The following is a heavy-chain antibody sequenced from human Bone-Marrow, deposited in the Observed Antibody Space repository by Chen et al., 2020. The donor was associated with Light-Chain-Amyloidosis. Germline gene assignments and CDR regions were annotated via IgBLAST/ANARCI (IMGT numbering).Heavy chain of an antibody. CDR2: IYPDDSDA. D-gene: IGHD2-21*01. J-gene: IGHJ4*02. V-gene: IGHV5-51*01. CDR3: ARRRDGYNFDY. Sequence: EVKKPGESLKISCKGSGYTFPNYWIGWVRQMPGKGLEWMGVIYPDDSDARYSPSFEGQVTISADKSXXXXXXXXXXXXXXXXXXYYCARRRDGYNFDYWGQGTLVTVSS. CDR1: GYTFPNYW.